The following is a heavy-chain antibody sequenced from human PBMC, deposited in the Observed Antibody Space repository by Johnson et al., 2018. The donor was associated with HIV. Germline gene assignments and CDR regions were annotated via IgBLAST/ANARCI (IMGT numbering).Heavy chain of an antibody. CDR2: IYSGGNT. D-gene: IGHD6-6*01. CDR1: GFTVSSNY. Sequence: VQLVESGGGLVQPGGSLRLSCAASGFTVSSNYMTWVRQAPGKGLEWVSVIYSGGNTYYADSVKGRFTISRDTSKNTLYLQMNSLRADDTAVYYCARRIAARPNDAFDIWGQGTMVTVSS. CDR3: ARRIAARPNDAFDI. J-gene: IGHJ3*02. V-gene: IGHV3-66*04.